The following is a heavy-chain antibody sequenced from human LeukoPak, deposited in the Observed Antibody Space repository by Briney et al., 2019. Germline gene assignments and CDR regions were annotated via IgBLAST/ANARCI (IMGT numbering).Heavy chain of an antibody. Sequence: ASVKVSCKASGYTFTGYYMHWVRRAPGQGLEWMGWIDPNSGGTNYAQKFQGRVTMTRDTSISTAYMELSRLRSDDTAVYYCARITMVRGVISWFDPWGQGTLVTVSS. V-gene: IGHV1-2*02. J-gene: IGHJ5*02. D-gene: IGHD3-10*01. CDR2: IDPNSGGT. CDR1: GYTFTGYY. CDR3: ARITMVRGVISWFDP.